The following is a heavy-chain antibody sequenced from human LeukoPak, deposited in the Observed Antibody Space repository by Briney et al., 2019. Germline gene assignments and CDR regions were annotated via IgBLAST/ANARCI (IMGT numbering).Heavy chain of an antibody. CDR3: AFHDYGGNWDDY. Sequence: ASVKVSCKASGYTFTSYGISWVRQAPGQGLEWMGWISAYNGNTNYAQKLQGRVTMTTDTSTSTAYMELRSLRSDDTAVYYCAFHDYGGNWDDYWGQGTLVTVSS. CDR1: GYTFTSYG. J-gene: IGHJ4*02. CDR2: ISAYNGNT. D-gene: IGHD4-23*01. V-gene: IGHV1-18*01.